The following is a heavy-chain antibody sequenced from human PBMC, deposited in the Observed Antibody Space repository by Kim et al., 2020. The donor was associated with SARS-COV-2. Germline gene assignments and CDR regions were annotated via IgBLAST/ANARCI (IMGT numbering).Heavy chain of an antibody. CDR3: ARDFLVGAAALEDYHALDV. J-gene: IGHJ6*02. V-gene: IGHV3-7*03. Sequence: GGSLRLSCAASGFTFSSYWMTWVRQAPGEGLEWVANIKGDGSEKSYVDSVEGRFTISRDNANNSLYLQMSGLRVEDTAVYYCARDFLVGAAALEDYHALDVWGQGTRVTVSS. CDR2: IKGDGSEK. D-gene: IGHD2-15*01. CDR1: GFTFSSYW.